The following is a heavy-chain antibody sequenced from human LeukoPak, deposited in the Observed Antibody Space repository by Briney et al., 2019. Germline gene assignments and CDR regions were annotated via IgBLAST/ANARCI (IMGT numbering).Heavy chain of an antibody. J-gene: IGHJ4*02. D-gene: IGHD6-19*01. CDR1: GFTFSSYW. V-gene: IGHV3-23*01. Sequence: GGSLRLSCAASGFTFSSYWMSWVRQAPGKGLEWVSAISGSGGSTYYAESVKGRFTISRDNSKNTLYLQMNSLRAEDTAVYYCAKGNGIAVYYFDYWGQGTLVTVSS. CDR3: AKGNGIAVYYFDY. CDR2: ISGSGGST.